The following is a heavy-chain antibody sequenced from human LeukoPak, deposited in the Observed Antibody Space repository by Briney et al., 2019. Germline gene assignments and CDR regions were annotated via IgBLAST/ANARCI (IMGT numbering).Heavy chain of an antibody. J-gene: IGHJ3*02. CDR3: ARVGGRGCSSTSCYGDAFGI. Sequence: ASVKVSCKASGYTFTGYYMHWVRQAPGQGLEWMGWINPNSGGTNYAQKFQGRVTMTRDTSISTAYMELSRLRSDDTAVYYCARVGGRGCSSTSCYGDAFGIWGQGTMVTVSS. D-gene: IGHD2-2*01. CDR1: GYTFTGYY. V-gene: IGHV1-2*02. CDR2: INPNSGGT.